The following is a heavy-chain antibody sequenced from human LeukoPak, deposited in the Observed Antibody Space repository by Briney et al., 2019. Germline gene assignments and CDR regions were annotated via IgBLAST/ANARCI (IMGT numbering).Heavy chain of an antibody. CDR1: GFTFSDYW. V-gene: IGHV3-7*01. CDR3: ARKVGDY. D-gene: IGHD3-16*01. J-gene: IGHJ4*02. Sequence: GGSLRLSCAASGFTFSDYWMSWVRQAPGQGLEWVANINQDAGVSHYIDSVKGRFTISRDNAKNSLFLQMNRLRAEDTALYYCARKVGDYWGQGTLVTVSS. CDR2: INQDAGVS.